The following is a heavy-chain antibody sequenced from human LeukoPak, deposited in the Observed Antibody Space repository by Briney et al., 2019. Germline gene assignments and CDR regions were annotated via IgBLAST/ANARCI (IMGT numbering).Heavy chain of an antibody. V-gene: IGHV3-74*01. CDR2: INSDETTL. Sequence: GGSLRLSCAASGFTLSKHWMHWVRHAPGKGLVWVSRINSDETTLQYADSVKGRFTISRDTAKNTLYLQMNSLRAEDTAVYYCARVIVGGTGFDCWGQGTLVTVSS. J-gene: IGHJ4*02. D-gene: IGHD1-26*01. CDR3: ARVIVGGTGFDC. CDR1: GFTLSKHW.